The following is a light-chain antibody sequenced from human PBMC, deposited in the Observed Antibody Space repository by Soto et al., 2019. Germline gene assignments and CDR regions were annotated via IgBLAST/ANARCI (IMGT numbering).Light chain of an antibody. CDR3: NSYTGSSTYV. J-gene: IGLJ1*01. V-gene: IGLV2-14*01. CDR2: DVS. CDR1: TSDVGRYNY. Sequence: QSALTQPASVFGSPGQSITISCTGTTSDVGRYNYVSWYQQHPGKAPKLIIYDVSNRPSGVSNRFAGSKSGNTASLTISGLQAEDEADYYCNSYTGSSTYVFGTGTKVTVL.